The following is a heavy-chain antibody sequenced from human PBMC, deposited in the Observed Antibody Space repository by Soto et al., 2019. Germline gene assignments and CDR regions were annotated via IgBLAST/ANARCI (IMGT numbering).Heavy chain of an antibody. Sequence: SETLSLTCTVSGGSISSYYWSWIRQPPGKGLEWIGYIYYSGSTNYNPSLKSRVTISVDTSKNQFSLKLSSVTAADTAVYYCARVPNDHYDFWSGYYTQWWFDPWGQGTLVTVSS. J-gene: IGHJ5*02. V-gene: IGHV4-59*01. CDR3: ARVPNDHYDFWSGYYTQWWFDP. D-gene: IGHD3-3*01. CDR2: IYYSGST. CDR1: GGSISSYY.